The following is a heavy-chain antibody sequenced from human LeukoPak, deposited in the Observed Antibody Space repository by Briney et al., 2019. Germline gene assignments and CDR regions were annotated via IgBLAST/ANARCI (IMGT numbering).Heavy chain of an antibody. Sequence: PGGSLRLSCAASGFTFSNYSMNWVRQAPGKGLEWVSSISSSGRYIYYADSVKGRFTISRDNAKNSLFLQMNSLRAEDTAVYFCARNFDSVTSALAYWGQGSLVTVSS. CDR1: GFTFSNYS. V-gene: IGHV3-21*01. CDR2: ISSSGRYI. J-gene: IGHJ4*02. CDR3: ARNFDSVTSALAY. D-gene: IGHD3-16*01.